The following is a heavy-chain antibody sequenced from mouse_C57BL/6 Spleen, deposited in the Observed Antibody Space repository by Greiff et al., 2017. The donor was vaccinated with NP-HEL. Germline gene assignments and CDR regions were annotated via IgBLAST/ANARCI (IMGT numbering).Heavy chain of an antibody. CDR3: ARIENYGSSYDWYFDV. V-gene: IGHV8-8*01. CDR2: IWWDDDK. D-gene: IGHD1-1*01. J-gene: IGHJ1*03. CDR1: GFSLSTFGMG. Sequence: QVTLKVSGPGILQPSQTLSLTCSFSGFSLSTFGMGVGWIRQPSGKGLEWLAHIWWDDDKYYNPALKSRLTISKATSKNQVFLKIANVDTADTATYYCARIENYGSSYDWYFDVWGTGTTVTVSS.